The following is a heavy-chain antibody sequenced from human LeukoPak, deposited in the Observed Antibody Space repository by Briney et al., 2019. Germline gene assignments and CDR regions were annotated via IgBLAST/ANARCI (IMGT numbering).Heavy chain of an antibody. CDR2: ISYDGSNK. Sequence: GRSLRLSCAASGFTFSSYGMHWVRQAPGKGLEWVAVISYDGSNKYYADSVKGRFTISRDNSKNTLYLQMNSLRAEDTAVYYCAKDPGIVLMVNYMDVWGKGTTVTVSS. J-gene: IGHJ6*03. D-gene: IGHD2-8*01. V-gene: IGHV3-30*18. CDR3: AKDPGIVLMVNYMDV. CDR1: GFTFSSYG.